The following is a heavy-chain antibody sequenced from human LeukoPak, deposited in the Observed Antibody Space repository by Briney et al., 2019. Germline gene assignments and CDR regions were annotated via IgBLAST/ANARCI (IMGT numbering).Heavy chain of an antibody. Sequence: ASVKVSCKASGYTFTSYDINWVRQATGQGLEWMGWMNPNSDNTGYAQKFQGRVTMTRNTSISTAYMELSSLRSEDTAVYYCANIPVTRYGMDVWGQGTTVTVSS. D-gene: IGHD4-17*01. CDR3: ANIPVTRYGMDV. V-gene: IGHV1-8*01. CDR2: MNPNSDNT. J-gene: IGHJ6*02. CDR1: GYTFTSYD.